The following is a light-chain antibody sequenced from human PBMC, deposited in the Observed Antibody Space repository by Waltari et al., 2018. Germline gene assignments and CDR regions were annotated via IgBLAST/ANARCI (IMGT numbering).Light chain of an antibody. Sequence: QSALTQPPSASGSPGQSVPISCTGSNSDVGGHNYVSWYQQHPGKAPKLMIYEVNKRPSGVPDRFSGSKSGNTASLTVSGLQAEDEADYYCSSSAGSKNLVFGGGTKLTVL. CDR3: SSSAGSKNLV. CDR2: EVN. J-gene: IGLJ2*01. CDR1: NSDVGGHNY. V-gene: IGLV2-8*01.